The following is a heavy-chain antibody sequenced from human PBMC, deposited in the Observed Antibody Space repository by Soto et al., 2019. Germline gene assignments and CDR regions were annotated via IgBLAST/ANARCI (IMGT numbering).Heavy chain of an antibody. CDR3: AREGVSSTWYYYYAMAV. CDR2: IYYSGTT. D-gene: IGHD6-13*01. CDR1: GYSISSSNW. J-gene: IGHJ6*02. Sequence: PSETLSLTCAVSGYSISSSNWWGWIRQPPGKGLEWIGYIYYSGTTYYNPSLKSRVTMSVDTSKNQFSLKLTSVTAVDTAVYYCAREGVSSTWYYYYAMAVWGQGTTVTVSS. V-gene: IGHV4-28*03.